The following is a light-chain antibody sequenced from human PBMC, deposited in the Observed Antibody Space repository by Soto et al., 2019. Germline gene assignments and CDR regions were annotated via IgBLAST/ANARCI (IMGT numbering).Light chain of an antibody. CDR1: QSVSSH. J-gene: IGKJ1*01. CDR3: QQYDNWPRT. CDR2: AAS. V-gene: IGKV3-15*01. Sequence: EIVLTQSPATLSLSPGERATLSCRASQSVSSHLAWYQHKPGQAPRLLISAASTRATGIPARFSGSGSGTDFTLTISSLQSEDFAFFYCQQYDNWPRTFGQGTKVDIK.